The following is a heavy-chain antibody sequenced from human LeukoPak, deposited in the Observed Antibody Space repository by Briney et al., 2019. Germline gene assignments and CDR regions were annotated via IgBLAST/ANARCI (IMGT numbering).Heavy chain of an antibody. J-gene: IGHJ6*03. CDR2: IYHSGST. D-gene: IGHD3-10*01. V-gene: IGHV4-4*02. CDR1: GGSISSSNW. CDR3: ARKAGYYGSGSYPYYYYYMDV. Sequence: SSGTLSLTCAVSGGSISSSNWWSWVRQPPGKGLEWIGEIYHSGSTNYNPSLKSRVTISVDKSKNQFSLKLSSVTAADTAVYYCARKAGYYGSGSYPYYYYYMDVWGKGTTVTVSS.